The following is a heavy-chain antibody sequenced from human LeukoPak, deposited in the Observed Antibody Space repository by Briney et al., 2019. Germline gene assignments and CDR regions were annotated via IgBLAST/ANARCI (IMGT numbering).Heavy chain of an antibody. CDR1: GYMFTELS. CDR2: FDPEDDEK. CDR3: AAELSSGYFDY. Sequence: ASVKVSCKVSGYMFTELSMHWVRQAPGKGLEWMGGFDPEDDEKMYAQKFQGRVTMTEDTSTDTAYMELSSLRPEDTAVYYCAAELSSGYFDYWGQGTLVTVSS. V-gene: IGHV1-24*01. D-gene: IGHD3-22*01. J-gene: IGHJ4*02.